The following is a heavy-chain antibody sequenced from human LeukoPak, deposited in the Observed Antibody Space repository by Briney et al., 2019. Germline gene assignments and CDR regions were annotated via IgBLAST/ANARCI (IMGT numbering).Heavy chain of an antibody. D-gene: IGHD3-9*01. CDR1: GFTFSSYW. J-gene: IGHJ6*03. Sequence: GGSLRLSCAASGFTFSSYWMSWVRQAPGKGLEWVANIKQDGSEKYYVDSVKGRFTISRDNAKNSLYLQMNSLRAEDTAVYYCARDSVLRYFDWLLRGGGYYYYYMDVWGKGTTVTISS. CDR3: ARDSVLRYFDWLLRGGGYYYYYMDV. V-gene: IGHV3-7*01. CDR2: IKQDGSEK.